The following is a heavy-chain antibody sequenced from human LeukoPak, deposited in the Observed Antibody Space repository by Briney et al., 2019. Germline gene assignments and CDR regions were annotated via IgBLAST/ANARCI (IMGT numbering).Heavy chain of an antibody. CDR2: ISGSGGST. CDR3: AKMEGSSWEIYYYFDY. J-gene: IGHJ4*02. V-gene: IGHV3-23*01. Sequence: PGGSLRLSCAASGFTFSSYSMNWVRQAPGKGLEWDSAISGSGGSTYYADSVKGRFTISRDNSKNTLYLQMNSLRAEDTAVYYCAKMEGSSWEIYYYFDYWGQGTLVTVSS. CDR1: GFTFSSYS. D-gene: IGHD6-13*01.